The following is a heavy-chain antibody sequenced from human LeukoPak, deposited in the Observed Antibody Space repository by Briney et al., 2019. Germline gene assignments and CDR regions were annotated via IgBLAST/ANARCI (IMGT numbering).Heavy chain of an antibody. J-gene: IGHJ6*03. CDR2: INHSGST. D-gene: IGHD3-10*01. Sequence: SETLSLTCAVYGGSFSGYYWSWIRQPPGKGLEWIGEINHSGSTNYNPSLKSRVTVSVDTSKNQFSLKLSSVTAADTAVYYCARGVYYYGSGSIYGAYYYYYLDVWGKGTTVTVSS. CDR3: ARGVYYYGSGSIYGAYYYYYLDV. V-gene: IGHV4-34*01. CDR1: GGSFSGYY.